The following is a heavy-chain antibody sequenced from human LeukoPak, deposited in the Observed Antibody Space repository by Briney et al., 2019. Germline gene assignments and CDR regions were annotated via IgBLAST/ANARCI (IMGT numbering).Heavy chain of an antibody. CDR1: GFTFSSYG. CDR2: IWNNGNNR. J-gene: IGHJ4*02. CDR3: ARDSVGVPTDF. V-gene: IGHV3-33*08. D-gene: IGHD1-26*01. Sequence: PGRSLRLSCAASGFTFSSYGMHWVRQAPGKGLEWVAVIWNNGNNRYADSVRGRFTISRDDSKNTLYLQMDSLRAEDTAVYYCARDSVGVPTDFWGQGTLVTVSS.